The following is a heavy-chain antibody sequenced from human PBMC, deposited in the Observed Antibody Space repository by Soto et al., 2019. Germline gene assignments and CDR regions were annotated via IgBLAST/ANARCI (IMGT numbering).Heavy chain of an antibody. CDR3: AKERNDFWSGTTGAFDH. Sequence: GGSLRLSCAVSGFTFSSYAMSWVRQAPGKGLDWVSGISGSGGSTYYAESVKGRFTISRDNPKNTVYVQMNSLRPEDTAIYYCAKERNDFWSGTTGAFDHWGQGLLVTVSS. CDR2: ISGSGGST. J-gene: IGHJ4*02. D-gene: IGHD3-3*01. CDR1: GFTFSSYA. V-gene: IGHV3-23*01.